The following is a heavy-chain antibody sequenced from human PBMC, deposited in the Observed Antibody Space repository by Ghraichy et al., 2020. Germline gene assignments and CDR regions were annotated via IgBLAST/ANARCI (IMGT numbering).Heavy chain of an antibody. J-gene: IGHJ6*02. CDR2: IYYSGST. CDR3: ARVWYSSSWYYYYGMDV. V-gene: IGHV4-59*01. Sequence: SQTLSLTCTVSGGSISSYYWSWIRQPPGKGLEWIGYIYYSGSTNYNPSLKSRVTISVDTSKNQFSLKLSSVTAADTAVYYCARVWYSSSWYYYYGMDVWGQGTTVTVSS. CDR1: GGSISSYY. D-gene: IGHD6-13*01.